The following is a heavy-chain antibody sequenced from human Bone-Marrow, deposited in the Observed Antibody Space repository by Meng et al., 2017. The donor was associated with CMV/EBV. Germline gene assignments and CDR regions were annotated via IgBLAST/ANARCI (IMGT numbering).Heavy chain of an antibody. CDR1: GYTFTGYY. Sequence: ASVKVSCKASGYTFTGYYMHWVRQAPGQGLEWMGWINPNSGGTNYAQKFQGRVTMIRDTSISTAYMVLSRLRSDDTAVYYCARNRITMVRGVIIHFDYWGQGTLVTVSS. V-gene: IGHV1-2*02. J-gene: IGHJ4*02. D-gene: IGHD3-10*01. CDR3: ARNRITMVRGVIIHFDY. CDR2: INPNSGGT.